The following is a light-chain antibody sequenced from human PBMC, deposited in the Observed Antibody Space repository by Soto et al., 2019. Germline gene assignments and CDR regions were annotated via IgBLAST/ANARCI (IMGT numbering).Light chain of an antibody. V-gene: IGKV1-12*01. J-gene: IGKJ1*01. CDR2: AAS. CDR1: RGIGDR. Sequence: DIQMTQSPSSLSAVVGDRFTITCLASRGIGDRLAWFQQKPGKAPQFLIQAASNLQSGVPSRFSGSGSGTEFILSINSLQPEDIATYYCLQVSSFPRTFGQGTKV. CDR3: LQVSSFPRT.